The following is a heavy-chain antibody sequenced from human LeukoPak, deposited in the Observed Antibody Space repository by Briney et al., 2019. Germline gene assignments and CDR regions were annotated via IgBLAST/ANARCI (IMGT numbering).Heavy chain of an antibody. Sequence: SETLSLTCAVYGGSFSGYYWSWLRQPPGKGLEWIGEINHSGSTNYNPSLKSRVTISVDTSKNQFSLKLSSVTAADTAVYYCARGHGRRYCTNGVCLPFDYWGQGTLVTVSS. J-gene: IGHJ4*02. CDR2: INHSGST. D-gene: IGHD2-8*01. V-gene: IGHV4-34*01. CDR1: GGSFSGYY. CDR3: ARGHGRRYCTNGVCLPFDY.